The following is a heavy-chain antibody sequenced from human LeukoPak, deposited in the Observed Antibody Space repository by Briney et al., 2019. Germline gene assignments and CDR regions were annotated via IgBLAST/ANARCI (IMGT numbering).Heavy chain of an antibody. CDR3: ARQRITMITNWGSGWFDP. D-gene: IGHD3-22*01. V-gene: IGHV1-2*02. J-gene: IGHJ5*02. Sequence: GASVKVSCKASGYTFTGYYMHWVRQAPGQGLEWMGWINPNSGGTNYAQKFQGRVTMTRDTSISTAYMELSRLRSDDTAVYYCARQRITMITNWGSGWFDPWGQGTLVTVSS. CDR1: GYTFTGYY. CDR2: INPNSGGT.